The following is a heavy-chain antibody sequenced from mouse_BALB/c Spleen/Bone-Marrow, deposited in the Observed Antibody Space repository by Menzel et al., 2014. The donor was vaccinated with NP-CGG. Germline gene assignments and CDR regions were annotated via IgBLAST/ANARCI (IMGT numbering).Heavy chain of an antibody. CDR3: ARTAYFDY. J-gene: IGHJ2*01. CDR1: GYTFTNYW. CDR2: FYPGGGYT. Sequence: VQLQQSGAELVRPGTSVKISCKASGYTFTNYWLGWIKQRPGHGLERIGDFYPGGGYTNYNEEFKGKATLTADASSSTAYMQLSSLTSEDSAVYFCARTAYFDYWGQGTTLTVSS. V-gene: IGHV1-63*02.